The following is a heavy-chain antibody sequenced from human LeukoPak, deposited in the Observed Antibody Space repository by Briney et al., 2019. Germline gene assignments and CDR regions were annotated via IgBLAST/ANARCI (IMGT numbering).Heavy chain of an antibody. Sequence: GGSLRLSCAASGFTVSSAFMSWVRQPPGKGLEWVSLIYSGGATYYADSVKGRFTISRDNSKNTLYLQMNSLRAEDTAVYYCARDNWNDVMYLDYWGQGTLVTVSS. J-gene: IGHJ4*02. D-gene: IGHD1-20*01. CDR1: GFTVSSAF. V-gene: IGHV3-66*01. CDR2: IYSGGAT. CDR3: ARDNWNDVMYLDY.